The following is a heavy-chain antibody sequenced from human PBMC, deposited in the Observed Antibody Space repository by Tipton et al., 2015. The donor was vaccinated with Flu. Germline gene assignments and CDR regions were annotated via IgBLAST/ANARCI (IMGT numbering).Heavy chain of an antibody. J-gene: IGHJ4*02. Sequence: TLSLTCSVSGYSISSRYYWGWIRQPPGKGLKWIGCVYHGGTTYYNPSLKSRVAISLDTFKNQFSLKLTSVTAADTAVYYCATTTYYYGSGSHDYWGQGTLVTVSS. CDR1: GYSISSRYY. CDR2: VYHGGTT. V-gene: IGHV4-38-2*01. CDR3: ATTTYYYGSGSHDY. D-gene: IGHD3-10*01.